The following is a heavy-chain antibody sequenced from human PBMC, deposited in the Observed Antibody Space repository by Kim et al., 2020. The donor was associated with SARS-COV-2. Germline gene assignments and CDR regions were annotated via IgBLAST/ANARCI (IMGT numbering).Heavy chain of an antibody. CDR1: GFTFSSYG. Sequence: GGSLRLSCAASGFTFSSYGMHWVRQAPGKGLEWLAVISYDGSNKYYADSVKGRFTISRDNSKNTLYLQMNSLRAEDTAVYYCAKDGGKSFRAGYYYGLD. CDR2: ISYDGSNK. J-gene: IGHJ6*01. V-gene: IGHV3-30*18. CDR3: AKDGGKSFRAGYYYGLD. D-gene: IGHD6-19*01.